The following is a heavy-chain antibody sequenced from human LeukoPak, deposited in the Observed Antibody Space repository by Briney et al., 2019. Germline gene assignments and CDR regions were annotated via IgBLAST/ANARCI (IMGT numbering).Heavy chain of an antibody. V-gene: IGHV4-59*01. CDR3: ARGVTSSGWLYYYYYYMDV. CDR1: GGSISSYY. D-gene: IGHD6-19*01. CDR2: IYYSGST. J-gene: IGHJ6*03. Sequence: SETLSLTCTVCGGSISSYYWSWIRQPPGEGLEWIGYIYYSGSTNYNPSLKSRVTISVDTSKNQFSLKLSSVTAADTAVYYCARGVTSSGWLYYYYYYMDVWGKGTTVTISS.